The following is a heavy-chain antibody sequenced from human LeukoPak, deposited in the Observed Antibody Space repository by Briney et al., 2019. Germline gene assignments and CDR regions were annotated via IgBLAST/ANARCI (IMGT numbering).Heavy chain of an antibody. CDR2: IKPDGSEK. CDR1: GFTFSSYW. CDR3: ARGVYGDQYYFDY. J-gene: IGHJ4*02. Sequence: PGGSLRLSCAASGFTFSSYWMSWVRQAPGKGLEWVANIKPDGSEKYSVDSVKGRFTISRDNAKNSPFLQMNSVRAEDTAVYYCARGVYGDQYYFDYWGQGTLVTVSS. V-gene: IGHV3-7*03. D-gene: IGHD4-17*01.